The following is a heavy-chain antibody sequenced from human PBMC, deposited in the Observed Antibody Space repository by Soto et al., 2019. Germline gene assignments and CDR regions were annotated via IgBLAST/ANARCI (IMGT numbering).Heavy chain of an antibody. CDR2: IWYDGSNR. J-gene: IGHJ5*02. V-gene: IGHV3-33*01. Sequence: QVQLVESGGGVVQPGRSLRLSCAASGFTFSNYGMHWVRQAPGKGLEWVAVIWYDGSNRYYADSVKGRFTISRDNSKNTLFLQMNSLRAEDTAVYYCARGSSSWYTWFDPWVQGTLVTVSS. D-gene: IGHD6-13*01. CDR1: GFTFSNYG. CDR3: ARGSSSWYTWFDP.